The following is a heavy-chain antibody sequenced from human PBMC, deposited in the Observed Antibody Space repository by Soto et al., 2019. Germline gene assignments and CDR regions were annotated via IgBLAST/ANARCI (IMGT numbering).Heavy chain of an antibody. V-gene: IGHV1-18*01. CDR2: ISAYKGNT. CDR1: GYAFAIYA. J-gene: IGHJ4*02. Sequence: QVQLVQSGAEVKKPGASMKVSCKSSGYAFAIYAITWMRQAPGHGLEWMGWISAYKGNTNYAQKLQGRVTMTTATSASTAYMELRTLRSDDTAVYYCARDPPPPDYWGQGTLVTVSS. CDR3: ARDPPPPDY.